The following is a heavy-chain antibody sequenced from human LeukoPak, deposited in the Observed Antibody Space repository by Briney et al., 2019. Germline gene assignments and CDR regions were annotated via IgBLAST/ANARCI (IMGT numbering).Heavy chain of an antibody. V-gene: IGHV1-18*01. CDR1: GYTFTSYG. J-gene: IGHJ6*02. CDR3: AITYYYDSSGYYQHYYYYYGMDV. D-gene: IGHD3-22*01. Sequence: ASVKVSCKASGYTFTSYGISWVRQAPGQGLEWMGWISAYNGNTNYAQKLQGRVTMTTDTSTSTAYMELRSLRSDDTAVYYCAITYYYDSSGYYQHYYYYYGMDVWGQGTTVTVSS. CDR2: ISAYNGNT.